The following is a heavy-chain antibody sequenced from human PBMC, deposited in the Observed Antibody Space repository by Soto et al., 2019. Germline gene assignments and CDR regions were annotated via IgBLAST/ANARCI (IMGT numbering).Heavy chain of an antibody. CDR3: ARDFCRGSSCTRWYFDL. Sequence: QVQLVQSGAEVKKPGASVKVSCKASGYTFTNYGISWVRQAPGQGLEWMGWISADNGNAKYAQKLQGRGTLTTDTSTSPAYMELRSLRSDDTAVYYCARDFCRGSSCTRWYFDLWGRGTLVTVSS. CDR2: ISADNGNA. V-gene: IGHV1-18*01. CDR1: GYTFTNYG. D-gene: IGHD2-15*01. J-gene: IGHJ2*01.